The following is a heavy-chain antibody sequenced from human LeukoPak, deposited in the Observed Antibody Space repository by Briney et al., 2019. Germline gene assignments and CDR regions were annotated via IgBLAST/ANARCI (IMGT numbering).Heavy chain of an antibody. D-gene: IGHD3-22*01. CDR2: ISGSGGST. V-gene: IGHV3-23*01. J-gene: IGHJ4*02. Sequence: GGSLRLSCAASGFTFSSYAMSWVRQAPGKGLEWASAISGSGGSTYYADSVKGRFTISRDNSKNTLYLQMNSLRAEDTAVYYCAKMQEYYYDSRDYWGQGTLVTVSS. CDR1: GFTFSSYA. CDR3: AKMQEYYYDSRDY.